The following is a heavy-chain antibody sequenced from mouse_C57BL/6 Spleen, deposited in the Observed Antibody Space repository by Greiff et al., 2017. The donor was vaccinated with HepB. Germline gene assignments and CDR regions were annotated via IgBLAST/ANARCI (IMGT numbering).Heavy chain of an antibody. Sequence: QVQLQQPGAELVKPGASVKLSCKASGYTFTSYWMQWVKQRPGQGLEWIGEIDPSDSYTNYNQKFKGKATLTVDISSSTAYMQLSSLTSEDSAVYYCARGRGFDYWGQGTTLTVSS. J-gene: IGHJ2*01. V-gene: IGHV1-50*01. CDR2: IDPSDSYT. CDR3: ARGRGFDY. CDR1: GYTFTSYW.